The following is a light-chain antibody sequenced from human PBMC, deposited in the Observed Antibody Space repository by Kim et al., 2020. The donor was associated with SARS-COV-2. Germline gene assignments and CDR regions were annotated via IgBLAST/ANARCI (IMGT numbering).Light chain of an antibody. CDR2: GAS. Sequence: EIVVTQSPVTLSVSPGERATLSCRASQGISSNLAWYQQKPGQAPRLLISGASTRATGIPARFSGGGSGPEFTLTISSLQSEDFAVYYCQQYHNWPPTFGQGTKVDIK. CDR3: QQYHNWPPT. J-gene: IGKJ1*01. CDR1: QGISSN. V-gene: IGKV3D-15*01.